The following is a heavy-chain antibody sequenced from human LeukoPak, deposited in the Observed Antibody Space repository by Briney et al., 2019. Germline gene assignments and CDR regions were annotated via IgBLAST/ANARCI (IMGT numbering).Heavy chain of an antibody. CDR3: AGAPWGPFDF. CDR1: GASIISYY. V-gene: IGHV4-59*01. D-gene: IGHD7-27*01. J-gene: IGHJ4*02. CDR2: IYHNGST. Sequence: SETLSLTCTVSGASIISYYWSWIRQPLGKGLEWIANIYHNGSTSYNPSLKSRVSTSVDMPKNQFSLHLRSVTAEDTAMYYCAGAPWGPFDFWGRGNLVTVSS.